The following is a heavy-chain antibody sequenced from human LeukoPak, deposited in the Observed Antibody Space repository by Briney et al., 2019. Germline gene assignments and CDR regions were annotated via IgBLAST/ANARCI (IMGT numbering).Heavy chain of an antibody. V-gene: IGHV3-21*01. D-gene: IGHD6-19*01. J-gene: IGHJ6*03. CDR3: AKSSGWNYYYYYMDV. Sequence: GGSLRLSCAASGFTFSNYGMDWVRQAPGKGLEWVSSISSSSSYIYYADSVKGRFTISRDNAKNSLYLQMNSLRAEDTAVYYCAKSSGWNYYYYYMDVWGKGTTVIASS. CDR1: GFTFSNYG. CDR2: ISSSSSYI.